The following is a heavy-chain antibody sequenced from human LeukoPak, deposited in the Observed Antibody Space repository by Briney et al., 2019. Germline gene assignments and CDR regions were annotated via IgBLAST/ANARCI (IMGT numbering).Heavy chain of an antibody. CDR1: GGSIISSSYY. J-gene: IGHJ3*02. Sequence: PSETLSLTCTVSGGSIISSSYYWGWIRQPPGKRLDWIGRIYYSRSTYYNPSLNRGVTISVDTSKNQFSLKLTSVNAADPAVYYCEGGGVNTGDDAFDIWGQGTMVTVCS. CDR3: EGGGVNTGDDAFDI. CDR2: IYYSRST. V-gene: IGHV4-39*01. D-gene: IGHD4-17*01.